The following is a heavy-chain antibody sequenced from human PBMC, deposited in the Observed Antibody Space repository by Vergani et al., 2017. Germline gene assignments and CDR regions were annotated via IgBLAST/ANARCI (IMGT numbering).Heavy chain of an antibody. Sequence: EVQLVESGGGLVQPGGSLRLSCAASGFTFSSYWMSWVRQAPGKGLEWVANIKQDGSEKYYVDSVKGRFTISRDNAKNSLYLQMNSLRAEDTAVYYCARGTKGLVRYYYFDYGGEGTLVTVSS. CDR1: GFTFSSYW. V-gene: IGHV3-7*01. J-gene: IGHJ4*02. CDR3: ARGTKGLVRYYYFDY. CDR2: IKQDGSEK. D-gene: IGHD3-9*01.